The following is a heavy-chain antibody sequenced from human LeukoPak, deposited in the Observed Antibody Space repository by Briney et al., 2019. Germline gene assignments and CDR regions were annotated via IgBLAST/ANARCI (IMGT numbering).Heavy chain of an antibody. Sequence: SETLSLTCAVSGGSFSGYYWSWIRQPPGKGLEWIGEINHSGSTNYNPSLKSRVTISVDTSKNLFSLKLSSVTAADTAVYYCAREPGYSYDEYYYYYGMDVWGQGTTVTVSS. CDR1: GGSFSGYY. CDR2: INHSGST. CDR3: AREPGYSYDEYYYYYGMDV. J-gene: IGHJ6*02. V-gene: IGHV4-34*01. D-gene: IGHD5-18*01.